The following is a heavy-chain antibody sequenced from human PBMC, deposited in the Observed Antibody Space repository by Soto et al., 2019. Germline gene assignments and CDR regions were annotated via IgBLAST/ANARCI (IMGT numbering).Heavy chain of an antibody. V-gene: IGHV1-69*13. J-gene: IGHJ4*02. D-gene: IGHD2-15*01. CDR2: IIPIFGTA. CDR1: GGTFSSYA. CDR3: ARDGYCSGGSCYGY. Sequence: ASVKVSCKASGGTFSSYATSWVRQAPGQGLEWMGGIIPIFGTANYAQKFQGRVTITADESTSTAYMELSSLRSEDTAVYYCARDGYCSGGSCYGYWGQGTLVTVSS.